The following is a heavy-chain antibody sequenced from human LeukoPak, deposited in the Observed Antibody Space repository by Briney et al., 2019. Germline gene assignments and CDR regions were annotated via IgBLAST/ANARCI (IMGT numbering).Heavy chain of an antibody. Sequence: PSETLSLTCTVSGGSISSGGYSWSWIRQPPGKGLEWIGYIYHSGSTYYNPSLKSRVTISVDRSKNQFSLKLSSVTAADTAVYYCARTPFGGSAHFDYWGQGTLVTVSS. D-gene: IGHD3-10*01. J-gene: IGHJ4*02. V-gene: IGHV4-30-2*01. CDR1: GGSISSGGYS. CDR3: ARTPFGGSAHFDY. CDR2: IYHSGST.